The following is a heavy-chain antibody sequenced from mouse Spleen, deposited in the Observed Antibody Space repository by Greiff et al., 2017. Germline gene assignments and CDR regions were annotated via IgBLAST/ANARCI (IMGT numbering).Heavy chain of an antibody. D-gene: IGHD2-1*01. V-gene: IGHV1-55*01. CDR2: IYPGSGST. Sequence: VQLQQPGAELVKPGASVKMSCKASGYTFTSYWITWVKQRPGQGLEWIGDIYPGSGSTNYNEKFKSKATLTVDTSSSTAYMQLSSLTSEDSAVYYCARSGGNYEDYFDYWGQGTTLTVSS. CDR1: GYTFTSYW. CDR3: ARSGGNYEDYFDY. J-gene: IGHJ2*01.